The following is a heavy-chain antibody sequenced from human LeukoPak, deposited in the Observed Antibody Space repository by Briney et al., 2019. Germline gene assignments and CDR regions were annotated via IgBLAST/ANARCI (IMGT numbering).Heavy chain of an antibody. D-gene: IGHD3-10*01. CDR1: GYSISSGSYY. Sequence: SETLSLTCTVSGYSISSGSYYWSWIRQPAGKGLEWIGRIYTSGSTNYNPSLKSRVTISVDTSKNQFSLKLSSVTAADTAVYYCARCSMVRGPSAYFDYWGQGTLVTVSS. J-gene: IGHJ4*02. CDR2: IYTSGST. CDR3: ARCSMVRGPSAYFDY. V-gene: IGHV4-61*02.